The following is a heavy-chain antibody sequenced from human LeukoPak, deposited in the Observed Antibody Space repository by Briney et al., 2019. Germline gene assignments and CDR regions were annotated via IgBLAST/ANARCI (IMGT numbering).Heavy chain of an antibody. Sequence: GASLLISCKGSGYSFNDYWIGWVRQMPGKGLEWMGIIYPGNSETRYSPSFQGQVTISADKSISTAYLQWSSLKASDTAMYFCARSPADGYTYGVDDFWGQGTLVTVSS. V-gene: IGHV5-51*01. CDR1: GYSFNDYW. D-gene: IGHD5-24*01. J-gene: IGHJ3*01. CDR3: ARSPADGYTYGVDDF. CDR2: IYPGNSET.